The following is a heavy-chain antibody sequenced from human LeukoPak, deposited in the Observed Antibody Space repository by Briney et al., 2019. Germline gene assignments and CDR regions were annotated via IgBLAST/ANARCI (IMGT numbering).Heavy chain of an antibody. CDR1: GFTVSSNY. J-gene: IGHJ4*02. CDR2: IYSGGSI. V-gene: IGHV3-66*01. Sequence: GGSLRLSCAASGFTVSSNYMSWVRQAPGKGLEWVSVIYSGGSIYYADSVKGRFTISRDNSKNTLYLQMNSLRAEDTAVYYCARWGKDYYFDYWGQGTLVTVSS. D-gene: IGHD2-15*01. CDR3: ARWGKDYYFDY.